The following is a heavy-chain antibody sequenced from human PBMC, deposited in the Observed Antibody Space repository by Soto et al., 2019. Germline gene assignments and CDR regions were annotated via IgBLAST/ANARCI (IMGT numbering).Heavy chain of an antibody. CDR1: GFTFSSYA. D-gene: IGHD3-16*02. V-gene: IGHV3-23*01. J-gene: IGHJ4*02. CDR3: AKDPADYDYIWGSYRLNGDFDY. Sequence: GGSLRLSCAASGFTFSSYAMSWVRQAPGKGLEWVSAISGSGGSTYYADSVKGRFTISRDNSKKTLYLQMNSLRAEDTAVYYCAKDPADYDYIWGSYRLNGDFDYWGQGTLVTVSS. CDR2: ISGSGGST.